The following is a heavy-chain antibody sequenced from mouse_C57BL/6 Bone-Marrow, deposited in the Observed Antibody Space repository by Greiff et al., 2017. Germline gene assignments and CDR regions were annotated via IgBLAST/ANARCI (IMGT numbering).Heavy chain of an antibody. CDR1: GYTFTSYW. CDR2: IDPSDSYT. V-gene: IGHV1-69*01. Sequence: VQLQQPGAELVMPGASVKLSCKASGYTFTSYWMHWVKQRPGQGLEWMGEIDPSDSYTNYNQKFKGKSTLTVDKSSSTAYMQLSSLTSEDSAVYYCARWGQLDYWGQGTTLTVSS. J-gene: IGHJ2*01. CDR3: ARWGQLDY.